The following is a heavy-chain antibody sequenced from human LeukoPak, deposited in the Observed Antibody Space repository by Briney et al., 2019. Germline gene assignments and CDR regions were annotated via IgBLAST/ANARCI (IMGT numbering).Heavy chain of an antibody. CDR3: AGGTGWLIDS. D-gene: IGHD3-9*01. CDR1: GITFSRHW. V-gene: IGHV3-7*01. Sequence: GGSLRLSCIASGITFSRHWMKWVRQAPGKGLEWVANIKQDGSEKFYVDSVKGRFTISRDNAKNSLYLQMTSLRPEDTALYYCAGGTGWLIDSWGQGTLVTVSS. CDR2: IKQDGSEK. J-gene: IGHJ4*02.